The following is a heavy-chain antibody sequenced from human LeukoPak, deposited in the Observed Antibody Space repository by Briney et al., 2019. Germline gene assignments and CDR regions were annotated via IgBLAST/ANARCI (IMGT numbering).Heavy chain of an antibody. CDR2: ISGSGGRR. D-gene: IGHD4-17*01. CDR3: AKEYLEDGDYDSMEDY. V-gene: IGHV3-23*01. Sequence: GGSLRLSCAASGFTFSSYAMSWVRQAPGKGLEWVSAISGSGGRRNYGDSYADSVKGRFTISRDNSKNTLYLQMNSLRAEDTAVYYCAKEYLEDGDYDSMEDYWGQGTLVTVSS. CDR1: GFTFSSYA. J-gene: IGHJ4*02.